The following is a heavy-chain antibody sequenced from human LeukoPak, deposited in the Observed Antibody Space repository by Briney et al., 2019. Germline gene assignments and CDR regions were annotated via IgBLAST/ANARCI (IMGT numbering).Heavy chain of an antibody. CDR1: GGSISSGGYY. CDR2: IYHSGST. V-gene: IGHV4-30-2*01. Sequence: SQTLSLTCTVSGGSISSGGYYWSWIRQPPGKGLEWIGYIYHSGSTYYNPSLKSRVTISVDRSKNQFSLKLSSVTAADTAVYYWARCSPNVRGFDPWGQGTLVTVSS. D-gene: IGHD2-8*01. J-gene: IGHJ5*02. CDR3: ARCSPNVRGFDP.